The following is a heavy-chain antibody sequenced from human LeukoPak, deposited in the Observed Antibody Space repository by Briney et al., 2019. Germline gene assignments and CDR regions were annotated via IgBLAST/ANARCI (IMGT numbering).Heavy chain of an antibody. CDR2: ISGSGGST. D-gene: IGHD3-22*01. CDR1: GFTFSSYA. J-gene: IGHJ3*02. CDR3: AKDYLPEYYYDSSGYDAFDI. V-gene: IGHV3-23*01. Sequence: GGSLRLSCAASGFTFSSYAMNWVRQAPGKGLEWVSSISGSGGSTYYADSVKGRFTISRDNSKNTLYLQMNSLRAEDTAVYYCAKDYLPEYYYDSSGYDAFDIWGQGTMVTVSS.